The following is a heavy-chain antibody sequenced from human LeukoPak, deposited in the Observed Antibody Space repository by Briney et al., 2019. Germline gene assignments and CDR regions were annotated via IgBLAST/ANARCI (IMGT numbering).Heavy chain of an antibody. CDR1: GFIFSSYW. D-gene: IGHD6-6*01. Sequence: PGGSLRLSCAASGFIFSSYWMSWVRQAPGKGLEWVANIKQDGSEKYYVDSVKGRFTISRDNAKDTLYLQMNSPRAEDTAVYYCVTRVSSSSLLDYWGQGTLVTVSS. J-gene: IGHJ4*02. CDR3: VTRVSSSSLLDY. V-gene: IGHV3-7*01. CDR2: IKQDGSEK.